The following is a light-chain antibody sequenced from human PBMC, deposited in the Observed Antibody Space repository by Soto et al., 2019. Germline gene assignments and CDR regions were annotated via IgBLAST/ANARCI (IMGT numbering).Light chain of an antibody. J-gene: IGLJ1*01. CDR3: SSYRTGGPVV. CDR2: EVS. CDR1: SSDVGGYNY. Sequence: QSALTQPASVSGSPGQSIAISCTGTSSDVGGYNYVSWYQQLPGKAPKLLISEVSNRPSGVSHRFSGSKSGNTASLTISGLPAEDEADYYCSSYRTGGPVVFGTGTKLTVL. V-gene: IGLV2-14*01.